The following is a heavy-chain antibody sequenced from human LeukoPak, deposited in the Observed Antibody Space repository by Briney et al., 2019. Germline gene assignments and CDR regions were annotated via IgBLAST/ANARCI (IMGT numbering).Heavy chain of an antibody. CDR3: ARDLRWSHYWYFDL. V-gene: IGHV3-33*01. CDR1: GFTFSSYG. Sequence: GGSLRLSCAASGFTFSSYGMHWVRQAPGKGLEWVAIIWYDGSNKYYADSVKGRFTISRDNSKNTLYLQMNSLRAEATAVYYCARDLRWSHYWYFDLWGRGTLATVSS. D-gene: IGHD2-15*01. J-gene: IGHJ2*01. CDR2: IWYDGSNK.